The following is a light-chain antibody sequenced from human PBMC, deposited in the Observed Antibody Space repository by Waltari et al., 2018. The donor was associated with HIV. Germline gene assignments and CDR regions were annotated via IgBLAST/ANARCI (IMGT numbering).Light chain of an antibody. V-gene: IGKV4-1*01. CDR1: QSVLYSTNNKNY. J-gene: IGKJ1*01. CDR3: QQYYSTPWT. CDR2: WAS. Sequence: DVVMTQSPDSLAVSLGEWATINCKTSQSVLYSTNNKNYLAWYQQKPGQPPRLLIYWASSRKSGVPDRFSGSGSGTDFTLTISDLQAEDVAVYYCQQYYSTPWTFGQGTKVEV.